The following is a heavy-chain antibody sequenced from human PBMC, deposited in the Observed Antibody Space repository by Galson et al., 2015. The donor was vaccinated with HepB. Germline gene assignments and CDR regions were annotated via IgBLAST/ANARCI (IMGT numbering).Heavy chain of an antibody. CDR3: TRPIDGSGWYFDS. CDR2: IYSGGSGGST. Sequence: SLRLSCAASGFTVSSDYMGWVRQAPGKGLEWVSVIYSGGSGGSTYYADSVKGRFSISRDTSKNTLYLQMNSLRAEGTALYYCTRPIDGSGWYFDSWGQGTLVTVSS. CDR1: GFTVSSDY. J-gene: IGHJ4*02. V-gene: IGHV3-66*04. D-gene: IGHD6-19*01.